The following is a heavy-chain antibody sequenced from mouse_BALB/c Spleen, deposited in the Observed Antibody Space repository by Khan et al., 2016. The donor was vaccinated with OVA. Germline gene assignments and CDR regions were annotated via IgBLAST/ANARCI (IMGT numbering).Heavy chain of an antibody. CDR1: GFSFSTYG. V-gene: IGHV5-6*01. CDR2: INTGGHYT. CDR3: AGRAYYYNSEAFAY. J-gene: IGHJ3*01. Sequence: EVQLVESGGDLVKPGGSLTLSCTASGFSFSTYGMSWVRQPPDKRLEWVATINTGGHYTYYIANVKGRFTISRDNAENILYLQMTSLRSEDTAMYYCAGRAYYYNSEAFAYWGQGTLVTVSA. D-gene: IGHD1-1*02.